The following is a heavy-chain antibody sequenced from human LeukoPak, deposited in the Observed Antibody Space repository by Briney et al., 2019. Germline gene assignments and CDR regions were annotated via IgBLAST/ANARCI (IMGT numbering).Heavy chain of an antibody. CDR3: AKGVGPDSGSYYKILHFDY. V-gene: IGHV4-59*01. Sequence: SETLSLTCTVSGGSISSYYWSWIRQPPGKGLERIGYIYYSGSTNYNPSLKSRVTISVDTSKNQFSLKLSSVTAADTAVYYCAKGVGPDSGSYYKILHFDYWGQGTLVTVSS. J-gene: IGHJ4*02. CDR1: GGSISSYY. D-gene: IGHD3-10*01. CDR2: IYYSGST.